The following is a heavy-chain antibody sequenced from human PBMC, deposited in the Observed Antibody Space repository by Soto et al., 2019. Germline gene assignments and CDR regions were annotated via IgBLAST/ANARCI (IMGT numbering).Heavy chain of an antibody. Sequence: PGGSLRLSCAASGFTFSSYAMSWVRQAPGKGLERVSAISGSGGSTYYADSVKGRFTISRDNSKNTLYLQMNSLRAEDTAVYYCAKGQTSSYYDFWSGQYKYGMDVWGQGTTVTVSS. V-gene: IGHV3-23*01. CDR3: AKGQTSSYYDFWSGQYKYGMDV. CDR1: GFTFSSYA. J-gene: IGHJ6*02. D-gene: IGHD3-3*01. CDR2: ISGSGGST.